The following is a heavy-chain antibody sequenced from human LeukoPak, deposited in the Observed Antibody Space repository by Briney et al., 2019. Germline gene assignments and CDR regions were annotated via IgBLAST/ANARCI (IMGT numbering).Heavy chain of an antibody. V-gene: IGHV3-7*01. CDR1: GFTFSSKW. CDR3: ARCWGSGSYLFDAFDI. D-gene: IGHD1-26*01. J-gene: IGHJ3*02. CDR2: IQPDGSEQ. Sequence: GGSLRLSCAASGFTFSSKWMSWVRQAPGKGLEWVGNIQPDGSEQYPVDSVKGRFTISRDNARNSLYLQMNSLRAEDTAVYYCARCWGSGSYLFDAFDIWGQGTMVTVSS.